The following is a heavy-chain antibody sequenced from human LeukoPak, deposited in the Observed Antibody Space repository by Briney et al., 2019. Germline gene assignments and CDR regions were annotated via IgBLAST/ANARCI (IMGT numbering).Heavy chain of an antibody. D-gene: IGHD6-19*01. CDR2: INHSGST. CDR3: ASSPWLSHRP. CDR1: GGSFRGYY. V-gene: IGHV4-34*01. J-gene: IGHJ5*02. Sequence: SETLSLTCAVYGGSFRGYYWSWIRQPPGKGLEWIGEINHSGSTDYNPPLKSRVTISVDTSNNQFSLKLSSVTAADTAVYYCASSPWLSHRPWGQGTLVTVSS.